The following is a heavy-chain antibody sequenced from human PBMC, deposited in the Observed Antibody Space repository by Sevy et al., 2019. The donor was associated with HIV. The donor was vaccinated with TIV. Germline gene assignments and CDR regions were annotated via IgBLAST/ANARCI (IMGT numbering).Heavy chain of an antibody. CDR1: GGSISSGNYL. V-gene: IGHV4-39*01. CDR3: ARNFDY. J-gene: IGHJ4*02. CDR2: VHYSGRT. Sequence: SETLSLTCTVSGGSISSGNYLWSWIRQTPGKGREWIGTVHYSGRTYYNPSLKSRVTISEDTSKNQFSLNLNPVTAADTAVYFCARNFDYWGQGTLVTVSS.